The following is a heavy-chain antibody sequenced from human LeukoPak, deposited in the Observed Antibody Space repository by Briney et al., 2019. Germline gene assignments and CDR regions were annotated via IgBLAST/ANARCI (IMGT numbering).Heavy chain of an antibody. D-gene: IGHD2-2*01. Sequence: GGSLRLSCAASGFTFSSYGMSWVRQAPGKGLEWVSGFSSSGNTYYADSVKGRFTISSDNSKNTLYLQMNTLRVDDTAVYYCARWNGYADYWGEGTLVTV. CDR2: FSSSGNT. CDR1: GFTFSSYG. J-gene: IGHJ4*02. CDR3: ARWNGYADY. V-gene: IGHV3-23*01.